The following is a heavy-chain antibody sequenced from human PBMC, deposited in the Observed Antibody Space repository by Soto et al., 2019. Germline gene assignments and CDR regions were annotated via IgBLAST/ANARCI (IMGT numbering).Heavy chain of an antibody. CDR1: GFTVSSNY. CDR3: AHLASGYPYYFDY. D-gene: IGHD5-18*01. J-gene: IGHJ4*02. V-gene: IGHV3-53*04. Sequence: GSLRLSCAASGFTVSSNYMSWVRQAPGKGLEWVSVIYSGGSTYYADSVKGRFTISRHNSKNTLYLQMNSLRAEDTAVYYCAHLASGYPYYFDYWGQGTLVTVSS. CDR2: IYSGGST.